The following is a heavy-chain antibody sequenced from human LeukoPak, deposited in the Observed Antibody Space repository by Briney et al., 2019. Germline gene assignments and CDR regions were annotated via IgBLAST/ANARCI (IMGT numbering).Heavy chain of an antibody. CDR2: IYYNGST. CDR1: GASIRSYY. D-gene: IGHD3-16*01. J-gene: IGHJ4*02. Sequence: SETLSLTCTVSGASIRSYYWTWIRQPPGKGLEWIGYIYYNGSTNYNPSLKSRVTISIDTSKNQFSLKLTSVTAADTAVYYCANYDGAPRNWGQGTLVTVSS. CDR3: ANYDGAPRN. V-gene: IGHV4-59*08.